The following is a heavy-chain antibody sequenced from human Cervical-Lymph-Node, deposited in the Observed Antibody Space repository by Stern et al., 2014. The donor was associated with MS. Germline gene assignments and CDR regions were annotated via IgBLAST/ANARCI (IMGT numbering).Heavy chain of an antibody. J-gene: IGHJ5*02. V-gene: IGHV4-31*08. CDR3: ARVVVRGVVGYNWFDP. D-gene: IGHD3-10*01. CDR1: GGSITSGAYY. Sequence: QVQLVQSGPGLVKPSQTLSLTCSVFGGSITSGAYYWSWIRQHPGKGLEWIGYTYPSGSTYAGGSTYYNPSLKSRVTISVDTSKDQFSLRLNSVTAADTAVYYCARVVVRGVVGYNWFDPWGQGTLVTVSS. CDR2: TYPSGSTYAGGST.